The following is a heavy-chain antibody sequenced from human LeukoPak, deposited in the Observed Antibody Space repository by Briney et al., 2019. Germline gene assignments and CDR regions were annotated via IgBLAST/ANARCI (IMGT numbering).Heavy chain of an antibody. Sequence: GGSLRLSCAASGFTFNNYAMNWVRQAPGKGLEWVSAISGSGGSAYYADSVKGRFTISRDNSKDTLFLQMNSLRVEDTAVYYCAKVALLPSNREYFDTNYWYFDLWGRGTLVTVSS. CDR1: GFTFNNYA. J-gene: IGHJ2*01. CDR2: ISGSGGSA. D-gene: IGHD3-22*01. V-gene: IGHV3-23*01. CDR3: AKVALLPSNREYFDTNYWYFDL.